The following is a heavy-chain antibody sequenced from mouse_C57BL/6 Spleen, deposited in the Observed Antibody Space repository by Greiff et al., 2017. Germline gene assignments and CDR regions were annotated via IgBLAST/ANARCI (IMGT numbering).Heavy chain of an antibody. Sequence: QVHVKQSGAELVRPGASVTLSCKASGYTFTDYEMHWVKQTPVHGLEWIGAIDPETGGTAYNQKFKGKAILTADKSSSTAYMELRSLTSEDSAVYYCTTDYYGSSYRFDYWGQGTTLTVSS. CDR2: IDPETGGT. V-gene: IGHV1-15*01. J-gene: IGHJ2*01. D-gene: IGHD1-1*01. CDR1: GYTFTDYE. CDR3: TTDYYGSSYRFDY.